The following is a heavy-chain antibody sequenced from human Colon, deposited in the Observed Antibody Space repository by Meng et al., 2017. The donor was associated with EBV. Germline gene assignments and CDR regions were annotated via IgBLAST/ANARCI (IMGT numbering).Heavy chain of an antibody. J-gene: IGHJ4*02. CDR2: ISGSGSST. CDR3: VKRSFGSGTYPFAY. V-gene: IGHV3-23*01. D-gene: IGHD3-10*01. CDR1: GFTFSSYA. Sequence: EVQLLESGGGLEQPGGSLRLSCAASGFTFSSYAMSWARQAPGKGLEWVSTISGSGSSTFYADSVKGRFTISRDNSKNTLYLQMNSLRAEDTAVYYCVKRSFGSGTYPFAYWCQGTLVTVSS.